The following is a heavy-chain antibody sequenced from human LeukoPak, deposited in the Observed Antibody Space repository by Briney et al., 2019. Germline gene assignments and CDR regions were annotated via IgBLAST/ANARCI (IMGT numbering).Heavy chain of an antibody. J-gene: IGHJ4*02. V-gene: IGHV3-21*01. CDR1: GFTFSSYS. CDR3: ARDEGGFGELLRY. Sequence: GGSLRLSCAASGFTFSSYSMNWVRQAPGKGPEWVSSISSSSSYIYYADSVKGRFTISRDNAKNSLYLQMNSLRAEDTAVYYCARDEGGFGELLRYWGQGTLVTVSS. D-gene: IGHD3-10*01. CDR2: ISSSSSYI.